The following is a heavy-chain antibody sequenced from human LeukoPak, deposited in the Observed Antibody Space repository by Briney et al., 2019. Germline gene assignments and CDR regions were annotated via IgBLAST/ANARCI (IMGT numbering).Heavy chain of an antibody. V-gene: IGHV4-30-2*01. D-gene: IGHD3-3*01. CDR1: GGSISSGGYS. J-gene: IGHJ3*02. CDR3: ARDPKRRSGYYDDAFDI. CDR2: IYHSGST. Sequence: PSQTLSLTCAVSGGSISSGGYSWSWIRQPPGKGLEWIGYIYHSGSTYYNPSLKSRVTISVDRSKNQFSLKLSSVTAADTAVYYCARDPKRRSGYYDDAFDIWGQGTMVTVSS.